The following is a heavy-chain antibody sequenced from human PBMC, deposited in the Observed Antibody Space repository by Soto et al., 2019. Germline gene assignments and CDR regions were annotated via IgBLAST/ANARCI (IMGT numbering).Heavy chain of an antibody. V-gene: IGHV4-39*01. J-gene: IGHJ4*02. D-gene: IGHD3-10*01. CDR2: IYYSGST. CDR3: ARQRGPPKTLKPSPFDS. Sequence: QLQLQESGPGLVKPSETLSLTCTVSGGSISSSSYYWGWIRQPPGKGLEWIGSIYYSGSTYYNPPLTGRVTISVDTSKNPSSLKLSSVTAADTAVYYCARQRGPPKTLKPSPFDSWGQGTLVTVSS. CDR1: GGSISSSSYY.